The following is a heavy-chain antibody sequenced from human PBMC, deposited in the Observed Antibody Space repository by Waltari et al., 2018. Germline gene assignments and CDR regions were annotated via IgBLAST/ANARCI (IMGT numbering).Heavy chain of an antibody. CDR2: INHSGST. J-gene: IGHJ4*02. CDR3: ARGYYDILTGYYSRETEYYFDY. D-gene: IGHD3-9*01. V-gene: IGHV4-34*01. Sequence: QVQLQQWGAGLLKPSETLSLTCAVYGGSFSGYYWIWIRQPPGKGLEWIGEINHSGSTNYNPSLKSRVTISVDTSKNQFSLKLSSVTAADTAVYYCARGYYDILTGYYSRETEYYFDYWGQGTLVTVSS. CDR1: GGSFSGYY.